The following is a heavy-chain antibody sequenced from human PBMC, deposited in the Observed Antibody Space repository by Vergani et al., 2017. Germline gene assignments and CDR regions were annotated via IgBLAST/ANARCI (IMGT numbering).Heavy chain of an antibody. D-gene: IGHD3-10*01. V-gene: IGHV4-30-2*01. J-gene: IGHJ4*02. CDR3: ARQENYYGSGSLVDY. CDR1: GGSISSGGYS. CDR2: IYHSGST. Sequence: QLQLQESGSGLVKPSQTLSLTCAVSGGSISSGGYSWSWIRQPPGKGLEWIGYIYHSGSTYYNPSLKSRVTISVDRSKNQFSLKLSSVTAADTAVYYCARQENYYGSGSLVDYWGQGTLVTVSS.